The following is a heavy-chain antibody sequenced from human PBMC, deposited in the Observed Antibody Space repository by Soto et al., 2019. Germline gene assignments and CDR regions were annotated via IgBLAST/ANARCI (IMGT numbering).Heavy chain of an antibody. Sequence: PSETLSLTCAVSGYSITSGYYWGWIRQPPGKGLEWVGSIYHGGITYYNPSLKSRVTISLHTSKNHFSLSLGSVTAADTAVYYCARIYSSSCFDPWGQGTLVTVS. D-gene: IGHD6-13*01. CDR1: GYSITSGYY. CDR3: ARIYSSSCFDP. V-gene: IGHV4-38-2*01. CDR2: IYHGGIT. J-gene: IGHJ5*02.